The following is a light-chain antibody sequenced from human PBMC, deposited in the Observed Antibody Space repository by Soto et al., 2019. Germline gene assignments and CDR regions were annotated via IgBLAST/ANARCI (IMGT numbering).Light chain of an antibody. V-gene: IGLV2-23*01. Sequence: QSVLTQPASVSGSPGQSITISCTGTSSDVGSYNLVSWYQQRPGKVPKLIIYEGSKRPSGVSNRFSGSKSDNTASLTISGLQAEDEADYYCCSYAGSPSWVFGTGTKLTVL. J-gene: IGLJ1*01. CDR3: CSYAGSPSWV. CDR2: EGS. CDR1: SSDVGSYNL.